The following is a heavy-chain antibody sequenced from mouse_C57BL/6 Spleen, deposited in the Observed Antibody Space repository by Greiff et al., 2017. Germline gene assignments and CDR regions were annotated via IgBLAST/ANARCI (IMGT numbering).Heavy chain of an antibody. Sequence: VQLQQSGAELVRPGASVKLSCTASGFNINDDYMHWVKQRPEQGLEWIGWIDPENGDTEYASKFQGKATITADTSSNTAYLQLSSLTSEDTAVYCCTPRVSWFAYWGQGTLVTVSA. V-gene: IGHV14-4*01. CDR3: TPRVSWFAY. J-gene: IGHJ3*01. CDR2: IDPENGDT. CDR1: GFNINDDY.